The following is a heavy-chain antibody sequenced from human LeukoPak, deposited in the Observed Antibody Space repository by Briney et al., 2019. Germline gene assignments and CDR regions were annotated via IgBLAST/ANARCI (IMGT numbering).Heavy chain of an antibody. CDR1: GFTFSSYW. Sequence: GRSLRLSCAASGFTFSSYWMNWARQAPGKGLEWVASINHNGNVNYYVDSVKGRFTISRDNAKNSLYLQMSNLRAEDTAVYFCARGGGLDVWGQGATVTVSS. J-gene: IGHJ6*02. CDR3: ARGGGLDV. CDR2: INHNGNVN. V-gene: IGHV3-7*03. D-gene: IGHD3-16*01.